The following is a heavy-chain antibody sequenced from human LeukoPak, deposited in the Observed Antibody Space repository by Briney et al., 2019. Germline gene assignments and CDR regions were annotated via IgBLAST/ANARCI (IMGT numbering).Heavy chain of an antibody. J-gene: IGHJ4*02. CDR1: GFAFGTYW. CDR3: AGGVASRLLDY. CDR2: TNSDMSDM. D-gene: IGHD4-11*01. V-gene: IGHV3-74*01. Sequence: PGGSLRLSCVASGFAFGTYWMHWVRHVPGQGLLWVARTNSDMSDMIYADSVKGRFIISRDNAKSTLFLQMNTLRLDDSAVYYCAGGVASRLLDYWGRGTLVTVSS.